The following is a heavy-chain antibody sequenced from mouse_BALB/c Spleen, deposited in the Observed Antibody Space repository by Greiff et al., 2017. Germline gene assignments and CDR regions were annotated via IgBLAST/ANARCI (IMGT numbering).Heavy chain of an antibody. CDR2: ISSGGSYT. Sequence: EVMLVESGGDLVKPGGSLKLSCAASGFTFSSYGMSWVRQTPDKRLEWVATISSGGSYTYYPDSVKGRFTISRDNAKNTLYLQMSSLKSEDTAMFYWAREGTGSYFDYWGQGTTLTGSS. V-gene: IGHV5-6*02. J-gene: IGHJ2*01. CDR3: AREGTGSYFDY. CDR1: GFTFSSYG. D-gene: IGHD2-14*01.